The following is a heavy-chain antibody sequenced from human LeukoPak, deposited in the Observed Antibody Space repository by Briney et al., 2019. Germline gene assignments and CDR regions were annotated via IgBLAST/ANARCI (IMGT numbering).Heavy chain of an antibody. Sequence: PSETLSLTCTVSGGSISSYYWSWIRQPPGKGLEWIGYIYYSGSTNYNASLKSRVTISVDTSKNQFSLKLSSVTAADTAVYHCARLQAGVGEFTFDYWGQGTLVTVSS. CDR3: ARLQAGVGEFTFDY. J-gene: IGHJ4*02. CDR2: IYYSGST. D-gene: IGHD3-10*01. CDR1: GGSISSYY. V-gene: IGHV4-59*08.